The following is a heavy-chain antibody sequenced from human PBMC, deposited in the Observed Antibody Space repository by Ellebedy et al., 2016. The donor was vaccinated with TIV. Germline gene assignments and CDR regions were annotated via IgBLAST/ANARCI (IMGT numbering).Heavy chain of an antibody. V-gene: IGHV3-74*01. CDR2: ITADGDRA. CDR3: AKSRGDINHDYGMDV. J-gene: IGHJ6*02. Sequence: GESLKISCAASGFTFGHNWMHWVRQAPGKGLMWVSRITADGDRANYADSVEGRFTISRDNSKKTLYLQMNSLRADDTAVYYCAKSRGDINHDYGMDVWGQGTAV. D-gene: IGHD5-12*01. CDR1: GFTFGHNW.